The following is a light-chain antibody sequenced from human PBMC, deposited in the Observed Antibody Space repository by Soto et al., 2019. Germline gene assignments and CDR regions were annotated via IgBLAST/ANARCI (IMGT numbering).Light chain of an antibody. CDR1: QNVSTY. Sequence: EIVLTQSPATLSLSPGERATLSCRASQNVSTYLAWYQQKPGQAPRLLIYDASNRATGIPARFSGSGSGTDFTLTISSLEPEDFAVDYCQPRTNWLTFGPGTKVDIK. CDR2: DAS. V-gene: IGKV3-11*01. CDR3: QPRTNWLT. J-gene: IGKJ3*01.